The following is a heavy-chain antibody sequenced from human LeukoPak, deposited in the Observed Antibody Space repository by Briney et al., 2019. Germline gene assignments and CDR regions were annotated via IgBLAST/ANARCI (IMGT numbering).Heavy chain of an antibody. D-gene: IGHD2-2*01. CDR2: IYYSGST. V-gene: IGHV4-39*01. CDR1: GGSISSSSYY. CDR3: ARRPDIVVVPAAAEGAFDI. Sequence: PSETLSLTCTVSGGSISSSSYYWGWIRQPPGKGLEWIGSIYYSGSTYYNPSLKSRVTISVDTSKNQFSLKLSSVTAADTAAYYCARRPDIVVVPAAAEGAFDIWGQGTMVTVSS. J-gene: IGHJ3*02.